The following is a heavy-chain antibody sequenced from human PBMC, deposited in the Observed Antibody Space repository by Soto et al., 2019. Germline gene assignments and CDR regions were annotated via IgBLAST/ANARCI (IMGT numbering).Heavy chain of an antibody. CDR2: IKQDGSEK. J-gene: IGHJ6*02. D-gene: IGHD2-8*01. Sequence: PGGSLRLSCAASGFTFSSYWMTWVRQAPGKGPEWVANIKQDGSEKYYVDSVKGRFTISRDNAKNSLYLQMNSLRAEDTAVYYWASDRRLSYYGLDFWCQGTSVSVSS. V-gene: IGHV3-7*03. CDR1: GFTFSSYW. CDR3: ASDRRLSYYGLDF.